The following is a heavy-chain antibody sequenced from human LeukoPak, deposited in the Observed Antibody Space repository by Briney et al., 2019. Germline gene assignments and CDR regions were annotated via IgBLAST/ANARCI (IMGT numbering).Heavy chain of an antibody. CDR2: ITSVDSTR. CDR3: ARSPLQYCSGGSCFFDH. J-gene: IGHJ4*02. Sequence: PGGSLRLSCAASGFTFSSYELNWVRQAPGEGLEWVSYITSVDSTRYYADSVQGRFTISRDNAKNSLYLQMNSLRAEDTGVYYCARSPLQYCSGGSCFFDHWGQGTVVTVSS. V-gene: IGHV3-48*03. D-gene: IGHD2-15*01. CDR1: GFTFSSYE.